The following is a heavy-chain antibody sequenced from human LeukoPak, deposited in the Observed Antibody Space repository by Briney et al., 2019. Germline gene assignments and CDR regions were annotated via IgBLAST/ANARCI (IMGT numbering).Heavy chain of an antibody. CDR1: GDSISNSNYY. Sequence: NPSETLSLTCTASGDSISNSNYYWGWVRQSPGRGLEWLGNIFYNGGPYYNPSFKSRVAISVDTSKNHFSLTLNAVTAADTAVYYCASYSGIYSAFEIWSQGTLVTVSS. J-gene: IGHJ3*02. D-gene: IGHD1-26*01. CDR2: IFYNGGP. CDR3: ASYSGIYSAFEI. V-gene: IGHV4-39*07.